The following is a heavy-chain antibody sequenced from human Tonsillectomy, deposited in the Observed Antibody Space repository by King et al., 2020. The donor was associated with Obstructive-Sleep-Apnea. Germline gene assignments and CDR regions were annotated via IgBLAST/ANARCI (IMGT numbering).Heavy chain of an antibody. V-gene: IGHV4-59*01. J-gene: IGHJ6*02. CDR2: IYYSGST. CDR1: GGSISSYY. D-gene: IGHD3-10*01. CDR3: ARDGSPRGWATMVRGVPYRWVDYYYYYGMDV. Sequence: QLQESGPGLVKPSETLSLTCTVSGGSISSYYWSWIRQPPGKGLEWIGYIYYSGSTNYNPSLKSRVTISVDTSKNQFSLKLSSVTAADTAVYYCARDGSPRGWATMVRGVPYRWVDYYYYYGMDVWGQGTTVTVSS.